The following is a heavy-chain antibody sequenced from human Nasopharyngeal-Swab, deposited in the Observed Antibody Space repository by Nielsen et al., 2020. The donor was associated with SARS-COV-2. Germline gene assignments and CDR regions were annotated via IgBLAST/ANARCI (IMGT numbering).Heavy chain of an antibody. V-gene: IGHV3-48*04. CDR1: GFTFGSYS. J-gene: IGHJ5*02. CDR3: ARGPHLGVRGVSWFDP. Sequence: GESLKISCAASGFTFGSYSMNWVRQAPGKGLEWVSYISSSSTIYYADSVKGRFTISRDNAKNSLYLQMNSLRAEDTAVYYCARGPHLGVRGVSWFDPWGQGTLVTVSS. D-gene: IGHD3-10*01. CDR2: ISSSSTI.